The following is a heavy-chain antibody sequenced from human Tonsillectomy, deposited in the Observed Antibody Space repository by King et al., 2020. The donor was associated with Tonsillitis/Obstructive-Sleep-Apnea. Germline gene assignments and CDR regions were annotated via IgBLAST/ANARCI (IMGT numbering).Heavy chain of an antibody. CDR1: GYTFTDYY. V-gene: IGHV1-2*02. CDR3: AVHDYRDPPSED. Sequence: QLVQSGAEVKKPGASVKVSCKASGYTFTDYYMHWVRQAPGQGLEWMGWINPNTGGTNYSQKFQGRVTMTRDTSISTAYMELTRLRSDDTAVYYCAVHDYRDPPSEDWGQGPLVTVSS. J-gene: IGHJ4*02. D-gene: IGHD4-17*01. CDR2: INPNTGGT.